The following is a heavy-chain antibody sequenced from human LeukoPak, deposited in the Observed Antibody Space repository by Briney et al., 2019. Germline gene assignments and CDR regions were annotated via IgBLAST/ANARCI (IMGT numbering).Heavy chain of an antibody. J-gene: IGHJ4*02. Sequence: SETLSLTCTVPGGSISSNSNYWGWIRQPPGRGLEWIGSVSYGGSTYYSPSLESRVTISVDTSKNQFSLKLSSVTAADTAVYYCARQALWFFDHWGQGTLVTVSS. CDR1: GGSISSNSNY. D-gene: IGHD2-21*01. CDR2: VSYGGST. CDR3: ARQALWFFDH. V-gene: IGHV4-39*01.